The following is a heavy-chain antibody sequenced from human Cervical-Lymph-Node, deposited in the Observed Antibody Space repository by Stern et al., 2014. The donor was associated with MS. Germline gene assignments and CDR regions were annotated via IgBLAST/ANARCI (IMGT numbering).Heavy chain of an antibody. CDR3: AKRSGAAANFDY. J-gene: IGHJ4*02. Sequence: VQLVESGGGVVQPGTSLRLSCGASGFTFSTHGMHWVRQSPGKGLEWVAMISGDGGNTYYADSVKGRFTISRDNSKNTLSLQMNNLRGEDTAVYYCAKRSGAAANFDYWGQGTLVTVSS. CDR2: ISGDGGNT. D-gene: IGHD6-13*01. V-gene: IGHV3-30*18. CDR1: GFTFSTHG.